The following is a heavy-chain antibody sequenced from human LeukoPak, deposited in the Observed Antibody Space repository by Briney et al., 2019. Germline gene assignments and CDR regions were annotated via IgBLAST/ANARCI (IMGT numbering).Heavy chain of an antibody. CDR1: GFTFDDYA. D-gene: IGHD3-9*01. J-gene: IGHJ6*04. CDR2: ISWDGGST. V-gene: IGHV3-43D*04. CDR3: AKTPQPYYDILTGASDYGMDV. Sequence: GGSLRLSCAASGFTFDDYAMHWVRQAPGKGLEWVSLISWDGGSTYHADSVKGRFTISRDNSKNSLYLQMNSLRAEDTALYYCAKTPQPYYDILTGASDYGMDVWGKGTTVTVSS.